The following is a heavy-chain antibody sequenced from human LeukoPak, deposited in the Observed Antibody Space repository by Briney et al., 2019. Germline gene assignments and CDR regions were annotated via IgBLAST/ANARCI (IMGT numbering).Heavy chain of an antibody. CDR3: ARVLRGYSYGYGWFDP. CDR1: GYTFTNYY. J-gene: IGHJ5*02. Sequence: ASVKVSCKASGYTFTNYYIHWVRQAPGQGLECMGIINPSGGSTSYAQKFQGRVTMTRDTSISTAYMELSRLRSDDTAVYYCARVLRGYSYGYGWFDPWGQGTLVTVSS. CDR2: INPSGGST. D-gene: IGHD5-18*01. V-gene: IGHV1-46*01.